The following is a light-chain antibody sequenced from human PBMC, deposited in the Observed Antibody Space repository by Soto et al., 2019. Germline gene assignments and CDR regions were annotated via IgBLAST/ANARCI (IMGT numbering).Light chain of an antibody. V-gene: IGLV2-8*01. J-gene: IGLJ3*02. CDR1: SSDVGGYSY. CDR2: EVS. Sequence: QSALTQPPSASGSPGQSVTISCTGTSSDVGGYSYVSWYHQHPGKTPKLMIYEVSKRPSGVPDGFFGSKSGNTASLTVYGLEAEDEAEYYCSSYAGSDNLGVFGGGSKVTVL. CDR3: SSYAGSDNLGV.